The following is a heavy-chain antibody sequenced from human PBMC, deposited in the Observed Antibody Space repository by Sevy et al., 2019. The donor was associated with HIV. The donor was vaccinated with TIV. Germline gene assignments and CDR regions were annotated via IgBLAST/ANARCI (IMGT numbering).Heavy chain of an antibody. CDR2: INQDGSEK. CDR1: GFTFSSYW. J-gene: IGHJ5*01. V-gene: IGHV3-7*01. D-gene: IGHD6-13*01. Sequence: GGSLRLSCAVSGFTFSSYWMSWVRQAPGKGLEWVANINQDGSEKYYVDSVKGRFTISRDSAKNSVYVQMNSLRDEDTGVYYCVRDRSSSWFDYWGQRTLVTVSS. CDR3: VRDRSSSWFDY.